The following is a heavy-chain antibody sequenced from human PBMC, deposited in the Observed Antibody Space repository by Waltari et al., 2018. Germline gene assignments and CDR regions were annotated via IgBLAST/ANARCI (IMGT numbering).Heavy chain of an antibody. CDR2: INPNSGGT. J-gene: IGHJ4*02. D-gene: IGHD5-18*01. CDR3: ARGGGYSYTGLDY. CDR1: GYTFTGYY. Sequence: QVQLVQSGAEVKKPGASVKVSCKASGYTFTGYYMHWVRQAPGQGLEGMGRINPNSGGTKHAQKFQGRVTMTRDTSISTAYMGLSRLRSDDTAVYYCARGGGYSYTGLDYWGQGTLVTVSS. V-gene: IGHV1-2*06.